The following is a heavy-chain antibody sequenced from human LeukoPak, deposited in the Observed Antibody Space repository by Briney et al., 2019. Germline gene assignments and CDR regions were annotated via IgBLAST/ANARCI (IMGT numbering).Heavy chain of an antibody. CDR1: GFTFDDYA. V-gene: IGHV3-9*01. J-gene: IGHJ4*02. CDR2: ISWNSGSI. D-gene: IGHD5-24*01. Sequence: PGGSLRLSCAASGFTFDDYAVHWVRQAPGKGLEWVSGISWNSGSIGYADSVKGRFTISRDNAKNSLYLQMNSLRAEDTALYYCAKDIGEMATSPFDYWGQGTLVTVSS. CDR3: AKDIGEMATSPFDY.